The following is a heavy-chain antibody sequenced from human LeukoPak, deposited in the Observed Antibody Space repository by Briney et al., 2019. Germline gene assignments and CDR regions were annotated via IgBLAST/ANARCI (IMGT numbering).Heavy chain of an antibody. V-gene: IGHV3-30*02. CDR1: GFTFSSYG. J-gene: IGHJ4*02. Sequence: GGSLRLSCAASGFTFSSYGMHWVRQAPGKGLEWVAFIRYDGSNKYYADSVKGRFTISRDNSKNTPYLQMNSLRAEDTAVYYCARFEAYRYYFDYWGQGTLVTVSS. CDR2: IRYDGSNK. CDR3: ARFEAYRYYFDY. D-gene: IGHD1-14*01.